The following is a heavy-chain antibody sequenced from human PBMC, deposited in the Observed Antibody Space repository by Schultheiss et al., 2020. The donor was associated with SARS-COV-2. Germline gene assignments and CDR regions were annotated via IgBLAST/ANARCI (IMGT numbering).Heavy chain of an antibody. CDR1: GGSISSSSYY. D-gene: IGHD5-12*01. V-gene: IGHV4-61*02. CDR2: IYTSGST. J-gene: IGHJ4*02. Sequence: SETLSLTCTVSGGSISSSSYYWGWIRQPAGKGLEWIGRIYTSGSTNYNPSLKSRVTISVDTSKNQFSLKLSSVTAADTAVYYCARGGGYSGYEFDSWGQGTLVTVSS. CDR3: ARGGGYSGYEFDS.